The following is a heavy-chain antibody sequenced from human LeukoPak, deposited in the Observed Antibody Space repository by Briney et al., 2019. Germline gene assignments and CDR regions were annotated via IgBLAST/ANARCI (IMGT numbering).Heavy chain of an antibody. CDR1: GGSFSGYY. J-gene: IGHJ4*02. V-gene: IGHV4-34*01. D-gene: IGHD1-7*01. Sequence: SETLSLTCAVYGGSFSGYYWSWIRQPPGKGLEWIAEINHNGSTNYNPSLKSRVTISVDTSKNQFSLKLSSVTAADTAVYYCARRQVFDNWNYSNPYYFDYWGQGTLVTVSS. CDR3: ARRQVFDNWNYSNPYYFDY. CDR2: INHNGST.